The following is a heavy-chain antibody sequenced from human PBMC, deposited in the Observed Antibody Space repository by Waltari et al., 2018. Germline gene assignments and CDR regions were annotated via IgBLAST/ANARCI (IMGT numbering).Heavy chain of an antibody. D-gene: IGHD3-10*01. Sequence: QVQLQQWGAGLLKPSETLSLTCAVYGGSFSGYYWSWIRQPPGKGLEWLGEINHSGSPNHTPAHKSRCTISVDTSKNQCSLKLSSVTAADTAVYYCARGLSLYTLPYYYGSGSYYNRPLGDYWGQGTLVTVSS. CDR1: GGSFSGYY. CDR3: ARGLSLYTLPYYYGSGSYYNRPLGDY. V-gene: IGHV4-34*01. J-gene: IGHJ4*02. CDR2: INHSGSP.